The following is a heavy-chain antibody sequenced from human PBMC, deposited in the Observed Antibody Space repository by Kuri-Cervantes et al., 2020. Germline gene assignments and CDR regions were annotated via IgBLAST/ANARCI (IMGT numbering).Heavy chain of an antibody. CDR3: ARGVFRHIDY. J-gene: IGHJ4*02. D-gene: IGHD2-8*01. CDR2: IYYSGST. V-gene: IGHV4-39*07. Sequence: GSLRPSCTVFGGSISSSSYYWCWIRQPPGKGLEWIGSIYYSGSTNYNPCLKSRVTISVDTSKNQFSLQLSSVTAADTAVYYCARGVFRHIDYWGQGTLVTVSS. CDR1: GGSISSSSYY.